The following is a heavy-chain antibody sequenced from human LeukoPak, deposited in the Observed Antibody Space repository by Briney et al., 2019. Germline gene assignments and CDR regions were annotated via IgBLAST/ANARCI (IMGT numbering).Heavy chain of an antibody. CDR2: INHSGST. CDR3: ARGYSSSWPPLGPALYYFAY. D-gene: IGHD6-13*01. Sequence: SETLSLTCAVYGGSFSGYYWSWIRQPPGKGLEWIGEINHSGSTNYNPSLTSRVTISVDTSKNQFSLKLSSVTAADTAVYYCARGYSSSWPPLGPALYYFAYWGQGTLVTVSS. V-gene: IGHV4-34*01. CDR1: GGSFSGYY. J-gene: IGHJ4*02.